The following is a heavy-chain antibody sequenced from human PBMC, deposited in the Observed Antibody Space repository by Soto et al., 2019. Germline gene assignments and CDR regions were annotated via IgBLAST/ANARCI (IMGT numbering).Heavy chain of an antibody. V-gene: IGHV4-59*08. D-gene: IGHD3-22*01. CDR2: IYYSGST. J-gene: IGHJ6*02. CDR1: GGSISSYY. CDR3: ARRGSRKDSSGYYNHYYYYYGMDV. Sequence: QVQLQESGPGLVKPSETLSLTCTVSGGSISSYYWSWIRQPPGKGLEWIGYIYYSGSTNYNPSLKSRVTISVDTSKNQFSLKLSSVTAADTAVYYCARRGSRKDSSGYYNHYYYYYGMDVWGQGTTVTVSS.